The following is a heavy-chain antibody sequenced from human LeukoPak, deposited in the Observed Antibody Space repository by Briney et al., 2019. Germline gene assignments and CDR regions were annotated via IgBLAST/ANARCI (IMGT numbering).Heavy chain of an antibody. CDR3: AREFIPAAAIYGY. CDR2: ISYGGSNK. V-gene: IGHV3-30-3*01. Sequence: GRSLRLSCAASGFTFSSYAMHGVRQAPGKGREWVAVISYGGSNKYYADSEKGRCPIARDNSKNTLYLQMTSLRAEDTAVSYCAREFIPAAAIYGYWGQGTLVTVSS. D-gene: IGHD2-2*01. J-gene: IGHJ4*02. CDR1: GFTFSSYA.